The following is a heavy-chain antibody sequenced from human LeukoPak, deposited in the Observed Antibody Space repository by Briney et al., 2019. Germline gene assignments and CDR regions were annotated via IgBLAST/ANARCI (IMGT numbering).Heavy chain of an antibody. V-gene: IGHV3-48*01. CDR1: GFTFSSYS. CDR3: ARRPNSLSIDY. Sequence: PGGSLRLSCAASGFTFSSYSMNWVRQAPGKGLEWVSYISSSSSTIYYADSVKGRFTISRDNAKNSLYLQMNSLRAEDTAVYYCARRPNSLSIDYWGQGTLVTVSS. CDR2: ISSSSSTI. J-gene: IGHJ4*02. D-gene: IGHD4-23*01.